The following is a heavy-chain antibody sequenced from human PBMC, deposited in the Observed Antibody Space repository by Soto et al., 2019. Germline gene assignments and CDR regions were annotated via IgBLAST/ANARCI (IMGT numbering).Heavy chain of an antibody. CDR1: GYTFTGYY. Sequence: ASVKVSCKTSGYTFTGYYIPLVRQAPGQGLEWMGCINPNSGATNYAQKFRGWVTMTRDTSISTAYMEVSRLTSDDTAVYYCATGPTTHSWGQGTLVTVSS. J-gene: IGHJ4*02. D-gene: IGHD2-15*01. CDR3: ATGPTTHS. CDR2: INPNSGAT. V-gene: IGHV1-2*04.